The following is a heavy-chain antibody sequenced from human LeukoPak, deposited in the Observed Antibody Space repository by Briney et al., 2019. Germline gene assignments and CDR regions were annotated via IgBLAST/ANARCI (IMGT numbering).Heavy chain of an antibody. J-gene: IGHJ4*02. CDR3: AAQVIAAAVSDY. D-gene: IGHD6-13*01. Sequence: GSLRLSCAASGFTFSSYSMNWVRQAPGKGLEWVSVIYSGGSTYYADSVKGRFTISRDNSKNTLYLQMNSLRAEDTAVYYCAAQVIAAAVSDYWGQGTLVTVSS. V-gene: IGHV3-53*01. CDR2: IYSGGST. CDR1: GFTFSSYS.